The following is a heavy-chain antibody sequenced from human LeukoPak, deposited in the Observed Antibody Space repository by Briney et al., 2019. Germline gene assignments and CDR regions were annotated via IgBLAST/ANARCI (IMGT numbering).Heavy chain of an antibody. J-gene: IGHJ4*02. Sequence: PGGSLRLSCAASGFTFRSYCMHCVRQGPGKGPVWVSRIKSAGSSTRYADTVKGRFTFSKDNTKNTLYLRMTSLRAVATAVYYCAKDRPDHYDSRGYSPLFDSWGQGALVAVSS. CDR2: IKSAGSST. D-gene: IGHD3-22*01. CDR1: GFTFRSYC. CDR3: AKDRPDHYDSRGYSPLFDS. V-gene: IGHV3-74*01.